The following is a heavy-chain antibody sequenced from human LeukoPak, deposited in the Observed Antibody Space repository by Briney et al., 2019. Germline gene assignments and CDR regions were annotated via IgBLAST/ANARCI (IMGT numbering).Heavy chain of an antibody. J-gene: IGHJ4*02. CDR3: ARDGGLQSHFDY. V-gene: IGHV4-59*01. CDR1: GDSFNEYY. Sequence: SETLSLTCSVFGDSFNEYYWNWVRQPPGKGLQWIGYIYHNGNSNYNPSLKGRLTISVDTAKNQFSLKLTSVTAADAAVYYCARDGGLQSHFDYWGQGALVTVSS. CDR2: IYHNGNS. D-gene: IGHD5-24*01.